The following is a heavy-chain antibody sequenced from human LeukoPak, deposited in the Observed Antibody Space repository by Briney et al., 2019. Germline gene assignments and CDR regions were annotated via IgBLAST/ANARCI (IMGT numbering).Heavy chain of an antibody. CDR2: IKSKTDGGTT. Sequence: PGGSLRLSCAASGFTFSNAWVSWVRQAPGKGLEWVGRIKSKTDGGTTDYAAPVKGRFTISRDNAKNSLYLQMNSLRAEDTALYYCVKEVGAAVGRSSFDYWGQGTLVTVSS. J-gene: IGHJ4*02. CDR1: GFTFSNAW. CDR3: VKEVGAAVGRSSFDY. D-gene: IGHD6-13*01. V-gene: IGHV3-15*05.